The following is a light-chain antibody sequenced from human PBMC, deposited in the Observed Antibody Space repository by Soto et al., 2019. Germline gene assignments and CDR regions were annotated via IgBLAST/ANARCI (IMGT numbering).Light chain of an antibody. CDR3: QQYGSSPLT. J-gene: IGKJ4*01. V-gene: IGKV3-20*01. CDR2: GAS. CDR1: QSVSSSY. Sequence: EIVLTQSPGTLSLSPGERATLSCRASQSVSSSYLAWYQQKPGQAPRLLIYGASSRATGVPDRFSGSGSGTDVTVTISRVEGEDVAVYYCQQYGSSPLTFGGGTKVEIK.